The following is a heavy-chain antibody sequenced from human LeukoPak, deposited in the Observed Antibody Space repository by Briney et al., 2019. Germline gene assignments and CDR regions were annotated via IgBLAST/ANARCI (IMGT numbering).Heavy chain of an antibody. V-gene: IGHV4-34*01. CDR1: GGSFSGYY. CDR2: INHSGST. D-gene: IGHD2-21*02. Sequence: SETLSLTCAVYGGSFSGYYWSWIRQPPGKGLEWIGEINHSGSTNYNPSLKSRVTISVDTSKNQFSLKLSSVTAADTAVYYCARGLRVVVTAISPPPYFDYWGQGTLVTVSS. J-gene: IGHJ4*02. CDR3: ARGLRVVVTAISPPPYFDY.